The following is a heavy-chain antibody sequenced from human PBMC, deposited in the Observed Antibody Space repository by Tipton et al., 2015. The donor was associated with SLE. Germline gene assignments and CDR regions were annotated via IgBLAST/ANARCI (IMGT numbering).Heavy chain of an antibody. J-gene: IGHJ4*02. Sequence: SLRLSCAASGFTFSTYTMHWVRQAPGKGLEWVAYDGSNKYYADSVRGRFTVSRDNSKNTLFLQMNSLRVDDTAVYYCARAPWDYGSGNSFEYWGQEILVTVSS. D-gene: IGHD3-10*01. CDR1: GFTFSTYT. CDR3: ARAPWDYGSGNSFEY. V-gene: IGHV3-30*04. CDR2: YDGSNK.